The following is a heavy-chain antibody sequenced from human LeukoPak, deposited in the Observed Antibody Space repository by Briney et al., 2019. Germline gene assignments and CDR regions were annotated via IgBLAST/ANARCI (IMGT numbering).Heavy chain of an antibody. CDR3: AKEGGRYYDSSGNY. CDR2: ISGSGGAT. CDR1: GFTFSSYA. D-gene: IGHD3-22*01. Sequence: GGSLRLSCAASGFTFSSYAMSWVRQAPGKGLEWVSAISGSGGATYYADSVNGRFTISRDNSKNTLYLQMNSLRAEDTAVFYCAKEGGRYYDSSGNYWGQGALVTVSS. J-gene: IGHJ4*02. V-gene: IGHV3-23*01.